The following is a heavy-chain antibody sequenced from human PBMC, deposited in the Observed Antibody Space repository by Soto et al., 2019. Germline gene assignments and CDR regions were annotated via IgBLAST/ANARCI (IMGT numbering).Heavy chain of an antibody. V-gene: IGHV3-15*01. J-gene: IGHJ4*02. Sequence: GGSLSLSCAASGFTFSNAWMSWVRQAPGKGLEWVGRIKRKTDGGTTDYAEPVKGRFTISRDDSKNTLYLQMNSLKTEDTAVYYCTTALLNYDILTGYSQNDYWGQGTLVTVSS. CDR2: IKRKTDGGTT. CDR3: TTALLNYDILTGYSQNDY. D-gene: IGHD3-9*01. CDR1: GFTFSNAW.